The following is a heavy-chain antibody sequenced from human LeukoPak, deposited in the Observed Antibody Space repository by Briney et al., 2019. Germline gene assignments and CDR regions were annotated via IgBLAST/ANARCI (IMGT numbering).Heavy chain of an antibody. CDR1: GFTFSSYG. Sequence: GRSLRLSCAASGFTFSSYGMHWVRQAPGKGLEWGAVIWYDGSNKYYAASVKGRFPISRDNSKNTLYLQMNSLRAEDTAVYYCARGGAYNWFDPWGQGTLVTVSS. CDR3: ARGGAYNWFDP. D-gene: IGHD2-21*01. CDR2: IWYDGSNK. V-gene: IGHV3-33*01. J-gene: IGHJ5*02.